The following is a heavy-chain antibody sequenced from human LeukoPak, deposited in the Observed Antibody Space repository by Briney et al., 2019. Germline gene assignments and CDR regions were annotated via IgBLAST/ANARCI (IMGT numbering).Heavy chain of an antibody. Sequence: SQTLSLTCTVSGGSISSGSYYWSWIRQPAGKGLEWIGRIYTSGSTNYNPSLKSRVTISVDTSKNQFSLKLSSVTAADTAVYYCATVNSSSWYRYFDYWGQGTLVTVSS. V-gene: IGHV4-61*02. CDR1: GGSISSGSYY. D-gene: IGHD6-13*01. J-gene: IGHJ4*02. CDR3: ATVNSSSWYRYFDY. CDR2: IYTSGST.